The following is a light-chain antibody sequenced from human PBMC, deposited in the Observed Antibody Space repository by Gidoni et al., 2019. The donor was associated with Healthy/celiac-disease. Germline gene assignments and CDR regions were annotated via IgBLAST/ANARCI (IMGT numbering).Light chain of an antibody. V-gene: IGKV3-15*01. J-gene: IGKJ3*01. Sequence: EIVMTQSPATLSVSPGERATLSCRASQSVRSNLAWYQQKPGQAPRLLIYGAPTRATGIPARFSGSGSGTEFTLTISSLQSEDFAVYYCQQYNNWPPVTFGPGTKVDIK. CDR2: GAP. CDR3: QQYNNWPPVT. CDR1: QSVRSN.